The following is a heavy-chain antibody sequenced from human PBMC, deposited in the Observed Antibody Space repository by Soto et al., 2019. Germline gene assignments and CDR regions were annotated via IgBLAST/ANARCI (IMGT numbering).Heavy chain of an antibody. CDR3: AQAWVGPDY. CDR1: GGTFSSYT. Sequence: QVQLVQSGAEVKKPGSSVKVSCKASGGTFSSYTISWVRQAPGQGLEWMGRIIPILGIANYAQKFQGRVTSTADKSTSTAYMELSSLRSADTAVYYCAQAWVGPDYWGQGTLVTVSS. J-gene: IGHJ4*02. D-gene: IGHD1-26*01. CDR2: IIPILGIA. V-gene: IGHV1-69*02.